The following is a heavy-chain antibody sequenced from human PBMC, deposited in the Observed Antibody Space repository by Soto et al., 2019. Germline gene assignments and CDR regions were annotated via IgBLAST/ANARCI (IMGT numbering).Heavy chain of an antibody. CDR1: GFIFSGSA. J-gene: IGHJ4*02. CDR3: TTGDYCGY. V-gene: IGHV3-73*02. D-gene: IGHD4-17*01. Sequence: EVQVVESGGGSVQPGGSLKLSCAASGFIFSGSAMHWVRQAAGKGLEWVGRIRTKPNNYATAYGASVKGRFTISRDDSKNTAYLQMNSRKTEDTALYYCTTGDYCGYWGQGTLVTVSS. CDR2: IRTKPNNYAT.